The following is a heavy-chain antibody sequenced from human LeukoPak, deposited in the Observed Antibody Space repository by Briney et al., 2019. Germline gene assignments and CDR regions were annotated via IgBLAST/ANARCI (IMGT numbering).Heavy chain of an antibody. D-gene: IGHD3-10*01. V-gene: IGHV4-61*02. CDR1: GGSISSGSYY. CDR3: ARVYGSGSYGNYYYYMDV. Sequence: SETLSLTCTVSGGSISSGSYYWSWIRQPAGKGLEWIGRIYTSGSTNYNPSLKSRVTISVDTSKNQFSLKLSSVTAADTAVYYCARVYGSGSYGNYYYYMDVWGKGTTVTISS. CDR2: IYTSGST. J-gene: IGHJ6*03.